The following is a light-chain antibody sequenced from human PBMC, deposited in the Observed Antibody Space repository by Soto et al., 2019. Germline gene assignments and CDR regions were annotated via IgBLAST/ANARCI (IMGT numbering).Light chain of an antibody. CDR1: QTITRY. CDR2: ATS. CDR3: QQTCTTPCS. V-gene: IGKV1-39*01. J-gene: IGKJ2*04. Sequence: DIQMTQSPSSLSASVGDRVTITCRASQTITRYLNWYQQKPGKAPKLLIYATSTLQSGVPSRFSGSGSGTDFTLTITTLQPEDFATYCCQQTCTTPCSFGQGTKLETK.